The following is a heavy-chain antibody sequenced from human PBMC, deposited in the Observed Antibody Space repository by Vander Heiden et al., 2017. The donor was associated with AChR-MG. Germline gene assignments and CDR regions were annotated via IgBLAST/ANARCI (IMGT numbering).Heavy chain of an antibody. D-gene: IGHD6-6*01. CDR2: IDYSGTT. CDR3: ASDKDEVIAARLGYGMDV. Sequence: QVQLEESGRGLVKPSETRSLNCTVAGGSISSYYWNWIRHPPGKGLEWIWYIDYSGTTNYNPSLNSRVTISVDTSKNQFSLKLSSLTAADTAVYYCASDKDEVIAARLGYGMDVWGQGTTVTVSS. J-gene: IGHJ6*02. CDR1: GGSISSYY. V-gene: IGHV4-59*01.